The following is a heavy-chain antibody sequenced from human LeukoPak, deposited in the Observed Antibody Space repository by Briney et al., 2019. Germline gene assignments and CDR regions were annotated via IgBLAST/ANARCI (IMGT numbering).Heavy chain of an antibody. CDR1: GGSISSGDYY. D-gene: IGHD3-10*01. CDR2: IYYSGST. V-gene: IGHV4-30-4*08. CDR3: ARDRGVRGVIIPLDY. Sequence: PSQTLSLTCTVSGGSISSGDYYWSWIRQPPGKGLEWIGYIYYSGSTYYNPSLKSRVTISVDTSKNQFSLKLSSVTAADTAVYYCARDRGVRGVIIPLDYWGQGTLVTVSS. J-gene: IGHJ4*02.